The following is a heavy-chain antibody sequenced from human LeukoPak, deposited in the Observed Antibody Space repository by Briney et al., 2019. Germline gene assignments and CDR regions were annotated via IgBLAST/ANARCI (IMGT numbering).Heavy chain of an antibody. V-gene: IGHV1-18*01. Sequence: ASVKVSCKASGYTFTSYGISWVRQAPGQGLEWMGWISAYNGNTNYAQELQGRVTITTDTSTRTAYMELRSLRSDDTAVYYCARDGSMRTGTRLRAFDIWGKGTMVTVSS. J-gene: IGHJ3*02. CDR1: GYTFTSYG. CDR2: ISAYNGNT. D-gene: IGHD1-1*01. CDR3: ARDGSMRTGTRLRAFDI.